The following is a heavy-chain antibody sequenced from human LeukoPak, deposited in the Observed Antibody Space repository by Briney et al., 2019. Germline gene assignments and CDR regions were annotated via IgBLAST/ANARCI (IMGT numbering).Heavy chain of an antibody. V-gene: IGHV3-30*02. CDR1: GFTFSSYG. CDR2: IRYDGSNK. CDR3: SKPLGYSSSWDRGYYYYMDA. Sequence: GGSLRLSCAASGFTFSSYGMHWVRQAPGKGLEWVAFIRYDGSNKYYADSVKGRFTISRDNSKNTLYLQMNSLRAEDTAVDYFSKPLGYSSSWDRGYYYYMDAWGERATVTVSS. D-gene: IGHD6-13*01. J-gene: IGHJ6*03.